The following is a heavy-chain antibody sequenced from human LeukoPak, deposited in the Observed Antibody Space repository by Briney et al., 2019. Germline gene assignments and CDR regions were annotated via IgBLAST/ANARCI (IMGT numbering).Heavy chain of an antibody. CDR1: GFTFSSYA. Sequence: GGSLRLSCAASGFTFSSYAMSWVRQAPGKGLEWVSVIYSGGSTYYADSVKGRFTISRDNSKNTLYLQMNSLRAEDTAVYYCAREGCSGGSCYDYYYYGMDVWGQGTTVTVSS. D-gene: IGHD2-15*01. CDR2: IYSGGST. V-gene: IGHV3-53*01. J-gene: IGHJ6*02. CDR3: AREGCSGGSCYDYYYYGMDV.